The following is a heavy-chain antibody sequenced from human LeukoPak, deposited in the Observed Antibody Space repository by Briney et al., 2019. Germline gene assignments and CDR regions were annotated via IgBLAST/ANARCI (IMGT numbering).Heavy chain of an antibody. J-gene: IGHJ5*02. D-gene: IGHD6-19*01. CDR3: ARDWSDSSGWYNWFDP. CDR2: MNPNNGNT. Sequence: ASVKVSCKTSGYTFTNYDINWVRQATGQGLEWMGWMNPNNGNTGYAQKFQGRVTMTRATSISTAYMELSSLRSEDTAVYYCARDWSDSSGWYNWFDPWGQGTLVTVSS. V-gene: IGHV1-8*01. CDR1: GYTFTNYD.